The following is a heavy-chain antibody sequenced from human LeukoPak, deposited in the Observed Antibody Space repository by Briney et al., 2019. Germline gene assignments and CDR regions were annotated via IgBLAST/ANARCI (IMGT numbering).Heavy chain of an antibody. Sequence: PSETLSLTCTVSGGSVSSGSYYWTWIRQPPGKGLEWIGFIFYTGSTSYNPSLKSRVTISLDTSKNQFSLRLSSVTAADTAVYYCARRVATKPKYCFDNWGQGTLVTVST. CDR3: ARRVATKPKYCFDN. J-gene: IGHJ4*02. CDR1: GGSVSSGSYY. V-gene: IGHV4-61*01. CDR2: IFYTGST. D-gene: IGHD5-24*01.